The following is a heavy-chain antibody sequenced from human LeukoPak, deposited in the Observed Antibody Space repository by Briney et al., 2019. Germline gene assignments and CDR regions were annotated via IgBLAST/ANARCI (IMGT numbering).Heavy chain of an antibody. CDR3: ARRRYDSSGFVH. J-gene: IGHJ5*02. V-gene: IGHV3-30-3*01. CDR1: GFTFSSYA. CDR2: ISYDGSNK. D-gene: IGHD3-22*01. Sequence: PGGSLRLSCAASGFTFSSYAMHWVRQAPGKGLEWVAVISYDGSNKYYADSVKGRFTISRDNSKNTLYLQMNSLRAEDTAVYYCARRRYDSSGFVHWGQGTPVTVSS.